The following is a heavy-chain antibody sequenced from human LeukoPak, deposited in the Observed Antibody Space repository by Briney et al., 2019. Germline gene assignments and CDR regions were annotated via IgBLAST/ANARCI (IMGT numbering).Heavy chain of an antibody. CDR3: AKRGIAEVASFDY. D-gene: IGHD6-13*01. J-gene: IGHJ4*02. V-gene: IGHV3-23*01. Sequence: GGSLRLSCAASGFTFSSYAMSWVRRAPGKGLEWVSTIFGSGDDTYYADSVKGRFTISRDSSKNTLCLQMSSRRADDTAVYYCAKRGIAEVASFDYWGQGTLVTVSS. CDR2: IFGSGDDT. CDR1: GFTFSSYA.